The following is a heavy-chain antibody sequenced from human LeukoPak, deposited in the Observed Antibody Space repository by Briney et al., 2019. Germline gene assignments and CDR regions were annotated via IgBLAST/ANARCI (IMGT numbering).Heavy chain of an antibody. CDR3: ARGPSHCSGGSCYLVAGY. CDR2: MNPNSGKT. D-gene: IGHD2-15*01. V-gene: IGHV1-8*01. CDR1: GYTLVTYD. J-gene: IGHJ4*02. Sequence: ASVKVSCKASGYTLVTYDINWVRQAPGQGLEWMGWMNPNSGKTGYAQKFQVRVTMTRDTSINTAYMELSSLRSEDTAIYYCARGPSHCSGGSCYLVAGYWGQGTLVTVSS.